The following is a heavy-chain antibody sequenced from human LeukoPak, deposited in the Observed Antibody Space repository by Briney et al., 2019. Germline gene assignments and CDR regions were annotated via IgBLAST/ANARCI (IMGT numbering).Heavy chain of an antibody. CDR3: ARDTGYCSSTSCYDYMDV. J-gene: IGHJ6*03. D-gene: IGHD2-2*01. V-gene: IGHV3-30-3*01. Sequence: GGSLRLSCAASGFTFSSYAMHWVRQAPGKGLEWVAVISYDGSNKYYADSVKGRFTISRDNSKNTLYLQMNSLRAEDTAVYYCARDTGYCSSTSCYDYMDVWGKGTTVTVSS. CDR1: GFTFSSYA. CDR2: ISYDGSNK.